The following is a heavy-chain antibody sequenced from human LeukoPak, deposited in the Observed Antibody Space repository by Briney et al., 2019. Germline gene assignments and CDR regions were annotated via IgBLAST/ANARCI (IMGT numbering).Heavy chain of an antibody. D-gene: IGHD3-9*01. CDR2: ISYDGSNK. V-gene: IGHV3-30*04. Sequence: GGSLRLSCAASGFTFSSYAMHWVRQAPGKGLEWVAVISYDGSNKYYADSVKGRFTISRDNSKNTLYLQMNSLRAEDTAVYYCARARLYDISTGSPRPYYYGMDVWGQGTTVTVSS. J-gene: IGHJ6*02. CDR1: GFTFSSYA. CDR3: ARARLYDISTGSPRPYYYGMDV.